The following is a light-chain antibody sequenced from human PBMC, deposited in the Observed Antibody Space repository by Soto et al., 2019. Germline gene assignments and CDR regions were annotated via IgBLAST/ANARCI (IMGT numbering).Light chain of an antibody. CDR1: TSNIGSNT. J-gene: IGLJ1*01. Sequence: SVLTQPPSASGTPGQRVTISASGSTSNIGSNTVSWYQQLPGTAPRLLIYDNDERPSGVPDRFSGSKSATSASLAISGLQPEDEGDYYCATWDDSRNGYVFGPGTKLTVL. V-gene: IGLV1-44*01. CDR2: DND. CDR3: ATWDDSRNGYV.